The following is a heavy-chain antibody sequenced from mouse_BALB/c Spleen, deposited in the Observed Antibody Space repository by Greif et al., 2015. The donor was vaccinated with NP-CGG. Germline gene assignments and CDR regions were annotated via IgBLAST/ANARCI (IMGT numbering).Heavy chain of an antibody. CDR2: ILPGSGST. Sequence: VQLQQSGAELMKPGASVKISCKATGYTFSSYWIEWVKQRPGLGLEWIGEILPGSGSTNYNEKFKGKATFTADTSSNTAYMQLSSLTSDDSAVYYCASRIYYYGSSTHFDYWGQGTTLTVSS. D-gene: IGHD1-1*01. V-gene: IGHV1-9*01. CDR3: ASRIYYYGSSTHFDY. J-gene: IGHJ2*01. CDR1: GYTFSSYW.